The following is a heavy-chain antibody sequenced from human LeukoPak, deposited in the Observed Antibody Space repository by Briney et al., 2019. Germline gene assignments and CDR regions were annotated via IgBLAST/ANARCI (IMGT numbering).Heavy chain of an antibody. Sequence: SETLSLTCAVYGGSFSGYYWSWIRQPPGKGLEWIGEINHSGSTSYNPSPKSRVTISVDTSKNQFSLKLSSVTAADTAVYYCARWVRYFDWLPYDAFDIWGQGTMVTLSS. CDR2: INHSGST. D-gene: IGHD3-9*01. CDR3: ARWVRYFDWLPYDAFDI. J-gene: IGHJ3*02. V-gene: IGHV4-34*01. CDR1: GGSFSGYY.